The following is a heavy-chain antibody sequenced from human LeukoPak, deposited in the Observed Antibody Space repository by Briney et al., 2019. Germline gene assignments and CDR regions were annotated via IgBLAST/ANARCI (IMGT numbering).Heavy chain of an antibody. Sequence: SETLSLTCTVSGGSISSSSYYWGWIRQPPGKGLEWIGSIYYSGSTYYNPSLKSRLTISVDTSKNQFSLRLSSVTAADTAVYYCATPRRGYCSSTSCPHDAFDIWGQGTMVTVSS. J-gene: IGHJ3*02. CDR1: GGSISSSSYY. CDR2: IYYSGST. V-gene: IGHV4-39*01. D-gene: IGHD2-2*01. CDR3: ATPRRGYCSSTSCPHDAFDI.